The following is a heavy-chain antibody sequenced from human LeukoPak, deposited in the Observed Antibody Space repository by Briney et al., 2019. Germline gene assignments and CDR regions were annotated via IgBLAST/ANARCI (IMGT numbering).Heavy chain of an antibody. CDR1: GYTFTSYY. D-gene: IGHD6-19*01. CDR2: INPSGGST. Sequence: PRASVKVSCKASGYTFTSYYMHWVRQAPGQGLEWMGIINPSGGSTSYAQKLQGRVTMTTDASTSTAYMELRSLRSDDTAVYYCARGRSWSVAGPRYYFDYWGQGTLVTVSS. J-gene: IGHJ4*02. CDR3: ARGRSWSVAGPRYYFDY. V-gene: IGHV1-46*01.